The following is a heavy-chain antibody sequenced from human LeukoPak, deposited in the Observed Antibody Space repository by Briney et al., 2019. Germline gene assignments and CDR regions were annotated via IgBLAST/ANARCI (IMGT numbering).Heavy chain of an antibody. V-gene: IGHV4-38-2*02. CDR3: ARVSLEYQLLYFDY. CDR1: GYSISSGYY. D-gene: IGHD2-2*01. CDR2: IYHSGST. J-gene: IGHJ4*02. Sequence: PSETLSLTCTVSGYSISSGYYWGWIRQPPGKGLEWIGSIYHSGSTYYNPSLKSRVTISVDTSKNQFSLKLSSVTAADTAVYYCARVSLEYQLLYFDYWGQGTLVTVSS.